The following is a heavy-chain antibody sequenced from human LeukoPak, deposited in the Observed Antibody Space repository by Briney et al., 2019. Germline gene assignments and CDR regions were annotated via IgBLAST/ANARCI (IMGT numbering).Heavy chain of an antibody. Sequence: SETLSLTCTISGGSIRSSSYYWGWIRQPPGKGLEWIGSIYYSGSTNYNPSLESRVTISVDTSKNQFSLKLASVTAADTAIYYCAKGAGGFSYYNWFDPWGQGTLVTVSS. J-gene: IGHJ5*02. CDR2: IYYSGST. D-gene: IGHD5-18*01. V-gene: IGHV4-39*07. CDR3: AKGAGGFSYYNWFDP. CDR1: GGSIRSSSYY.